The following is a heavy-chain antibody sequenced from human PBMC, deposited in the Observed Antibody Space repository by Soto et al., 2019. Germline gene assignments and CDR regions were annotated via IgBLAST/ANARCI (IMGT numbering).Heavy chain of an antibody. V-gene: IGHV3-48*01. J-gene: IGHJ3*02. D-gene: IGHD3-22*01. CDR1: GFTFSSYS. CDR3: ARERNREITMIVVVITTSPRGYAFDI. Sequence: GGSLRLSCAASGFTFSSYSMNWVRQAPGKGLEWVSYIRSNRSNKYYADSVKGRFTISRDNSKNTLYLQMNSLRAEDTAVYYCARERNREITMIVVVITTSPRGYAFDIWGQGTMVTVSS. CDR2: IRSNRSNK.